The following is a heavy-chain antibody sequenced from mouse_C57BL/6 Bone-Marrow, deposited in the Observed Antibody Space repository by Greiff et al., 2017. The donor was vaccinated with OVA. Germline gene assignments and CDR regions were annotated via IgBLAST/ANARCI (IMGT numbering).Heavy chain of an antibody. Sequence: VQLQQPGAELVMPGASVKLSCKASGYTFTSYWMHWVKQRPGQGLEWIGEIDPSDSYNNYNQKFKGKSTLTVDKSSSTAYMQLSSLTSEDSAVYYCARGIYYDYDWFAYWGQGTLVTVSA. CDR2: IDPSDSYN. V-gene: IGHV1-69*01. CDR3: ARGIYYDYDWFAY. CDR1: GYTFTSYW. J-gene: IGHJ3*01. D-gene: IGHD2-4*01.